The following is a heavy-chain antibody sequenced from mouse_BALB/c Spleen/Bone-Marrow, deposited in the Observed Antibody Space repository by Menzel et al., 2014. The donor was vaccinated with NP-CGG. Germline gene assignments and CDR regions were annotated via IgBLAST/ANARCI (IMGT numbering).Heavy chain of an antibody. V-gene: IGHV1S41*01. J-gene: IGHJ4*01. Sequence: DLVKPGASVKLSCKASGYTFTSYRINWIKQRPGQGLEWIGRIAPGSGSTYYNEMFKGKATLTVDTSSSTAYIQLSGLSSEDSAVYFCARFPIYYGNYGAMDYWGQGTSVTVSS. CDR2: IAPGSGST. CDR1: GYTFTSYR. CDR3: ARFPIYYGNYGAMDY. D-gene: IGHD2-1*01.